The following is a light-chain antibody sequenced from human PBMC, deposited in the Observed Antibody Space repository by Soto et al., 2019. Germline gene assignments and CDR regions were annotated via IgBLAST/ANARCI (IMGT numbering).Light chain of an antibody. Sequence: DFQMTQSPSTLSASVGDRVTITCRASQNIRSRLAWFQQKPGKAPKLLIYDASSLESGVPSRFSGSGSGTEFTLTISSLQPDDFATYYCQQYNSYSPTFGQVTKVDIK. V-gene: IGKV1-5*01. CDR3: QQYNSYSPT. J-gene: IGKJ1*01. CDR2: DAS. CDR1: QNIRSR.